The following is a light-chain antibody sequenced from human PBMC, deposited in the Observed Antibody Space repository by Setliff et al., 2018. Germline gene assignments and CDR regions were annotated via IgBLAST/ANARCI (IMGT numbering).Light chain of an antibody. V-gene: IGLV2-14*03. CDR2: DVT. Sequence: QSVLAQPASVSGSPGQSITFSCTGSSSDVGGYDYVSWYQQHPGKAPKLLIYDVTNRPPGGSNRFSGSKSGNTASLTISGLQAEDEAEYFCSSYTVGSTLSVFGTGTKVTVL. J-gene: IGLJ1*01. CDR1: SSDVGGYDY. CDR3: SSYTVGSTLSV.